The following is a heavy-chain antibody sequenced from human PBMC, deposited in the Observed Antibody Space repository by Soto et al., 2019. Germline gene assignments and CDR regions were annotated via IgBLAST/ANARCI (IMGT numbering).Heavy chain of an antibody. Sequence: SETLCLTCAVYGVPFSGYYWSWIRQSPGKGLEWIGEINHSGNTNYNPSLKSRVTMLVDTSKNQFSLSLSSVTAADTAVYYCANLIVFHSSYYHDYWGHGTLVTVSS. J-gene: IGHJ4*01. D-gene: IGHD1-26*01. CDR2: INHSGNT. CDR1: GVPFSGYY. V-gene: IGHV4-34*01. CDR3: ANLIVFHSSYYHDY.